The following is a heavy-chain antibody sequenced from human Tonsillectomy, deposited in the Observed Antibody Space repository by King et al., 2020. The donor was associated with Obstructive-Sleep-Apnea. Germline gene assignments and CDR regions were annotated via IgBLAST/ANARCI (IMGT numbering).Heavy chain of an antibody. Sequence: VQLVESGGGLVQPGGSLRLSCAASGFTFSSYAMTWVRQSPGKGLEGVSATGGSGVTTYYADSVKGRFTISRDNSKNTLFLQMHSLRAEDTAVYFCAKAISGFYGFGMDVWGQGTAVTVSS. CDR3: AKAISGFYGFGMDV. CDR1: GFTFSSYA. V-gene: IGHV3-23*04. CDR2: TGGSGVTT. D-gene: IGHD3-10*01. J-gene: IGHJ6*02.